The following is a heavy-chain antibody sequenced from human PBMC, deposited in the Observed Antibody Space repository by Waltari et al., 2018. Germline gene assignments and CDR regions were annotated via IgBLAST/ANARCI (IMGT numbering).Heavy chain of an antibody. Sequence: QVQLQESGPGLVKPSQTLSPTCTVSGGSISSGSYYWSWIRPPAGKGLEWIGRIYTSGRTNYNPSLKSRVTISVDTSKNQFSLKLSSVTAADTAVYYCAREELKYQLYYYYGMDVWGQGTTVTVSS. CDR3: AREELKYQLYYYYGMDV. V-gene: IGHV4-61*02. CDR2: IYTSGRT. D-gene: IGHD2-2*01. J-gene: IGHJ6*02. CDR1: GGSISSGSYY.